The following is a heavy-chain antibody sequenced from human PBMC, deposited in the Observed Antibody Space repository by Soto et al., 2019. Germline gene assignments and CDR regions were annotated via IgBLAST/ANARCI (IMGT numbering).Heavy chain of an antibody. CDR2: MNPNSGNT. V-gene: IGHV1-8*01. D-gene: IGHD6-13*01. J-gene: IGHJ5*02. Sequence: QVQLVQSGAEVKKPGASVKVSCKASGYTFTSYDINWVRQATGQGLEWMGWMNPNSGNTAYAQKFQGRVTMTRNTSISTAYMELSSLRSEATAVYYCARERSAAGTGWFDPWGQGTLVTVSS. CDR3: ARERSAAGTGWFDP. CDR1: GYTFTSYD.